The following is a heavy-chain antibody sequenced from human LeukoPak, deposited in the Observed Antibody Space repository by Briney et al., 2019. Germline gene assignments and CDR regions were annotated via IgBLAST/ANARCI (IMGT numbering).Heavy chain of an antibody. CDR3: ASGTGIAAAGPREY. V-gene: IGHV3-23*01. D-gene: IGHD6-13*01. CDR2: ISGSGGST. CDR1: GFTFSSYA. J-gene: IGHJ4*02. Sequence: PGGSLRLSCAASGFTFSSYAMSWVRQAPGKGLEWVSAISGSGGSTYYADSVKGRFTISRDNSKNTLYLQMNSLRAEDTAVYYCASGTGIAAAGPREYWGQGTLVTVSS.